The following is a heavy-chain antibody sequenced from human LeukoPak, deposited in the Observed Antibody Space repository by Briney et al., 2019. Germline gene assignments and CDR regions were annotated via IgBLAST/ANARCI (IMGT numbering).Heavy chain of an antibody. CDR1: GFTFISYE. CDR2: ISSSGSTI. Sequence: GGSLRLSWAAFGFTFISYEMNWVRQAPGKGLEWVSYISSSGSTIYYADSVKGRFTISRDNAKNSLYLQMNSLRAEDTAGYYCGTLSAEPQQLAYYYYGMDVWGQGTTVTVSS. D-gene: IGHD6-13*01. V-gene: IGHV3-48*03. CDR3: GTLSAEPQQLAYYYYGMDV. J-gene: IGHJ6*02.